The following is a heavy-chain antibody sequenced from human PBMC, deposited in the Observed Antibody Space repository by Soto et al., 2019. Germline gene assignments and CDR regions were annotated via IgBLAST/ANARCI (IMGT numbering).Heavy chain of an antibody. J-gene: IGHJ6*03. Sequence: PSETLSLTCTVSGGSISSYYWSWIRQPPGKGLEWIGYIYYSGSTNYNPSLKSRVTISVDTSKNQFSLKLSSVTAADTAVYYCARRGSNYYYYYMDVWGKGTTVTVSS. V-gene: IGHV4-59*08. D-gene: IGHD3-10*01. CDR3: ARRGSNYYYYYMDV. CDR2: IYYSGST. CDR1: GGSISSYY.